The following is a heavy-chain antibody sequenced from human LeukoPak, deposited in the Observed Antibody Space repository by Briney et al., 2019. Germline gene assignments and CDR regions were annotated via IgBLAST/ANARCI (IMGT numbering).Heavy chain of an antibody. V-gene: IGHV3-9*01. Sequence: GRSLRLSCAASGFTFDDYAMHWVRQAPGKGLEWVSGIGWNSGSIGYADSVKGRFTISRDNAKNSLYLQMNSLRAEDTALYYCARSWSGDANDDAFDIWGQGTMVTVSS. CDR2: IGWNSGSI. D-gene: IGHD3-3*01. CDR3: ARSWSGDANDDAFDI. CDR1: GFTFDDYA. J-gene: IGHJ3*02.